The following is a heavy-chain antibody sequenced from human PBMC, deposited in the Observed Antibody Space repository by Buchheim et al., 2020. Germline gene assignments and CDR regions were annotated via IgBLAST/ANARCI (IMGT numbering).Heavy chain of an antibody. D-gene: IGHD5-24*01. CDR1: GFTFSSYG. V-gene: IGHV3-33*01. J-gene: IGHJ4*02. CDR3: ARAPMGSRDGYVDY. CDR2: IWYDGSNK. Sequence: QVQLVESGGGVVQPGRSLRLSCAASGFTFSSYGMHWVRQAPGKGLEWVAVIWYDGSNKYYADSVKGRFTISRDNSKNTLYLQMNSLRAEDTAVYYCARAPMGSRDGYVDYWGQGTL.